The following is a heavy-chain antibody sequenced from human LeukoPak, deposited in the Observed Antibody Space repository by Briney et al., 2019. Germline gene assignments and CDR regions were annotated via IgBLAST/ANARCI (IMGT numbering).Heavy chain of an antibody. J-gene: IGHJ4*02. D-gene: IGHD6-19*01. CDR3: ARDSREQWLVLDY. Sequence: PSETLSLTCTVSGGSISSYYWSWIRQPPGKGLEWVGYIYYSGSTNYNPSLKSRVTISVDTSKNQFSLKLSSVTAADTAVYYCARDSREQWLVLDYWGQGTLVTVSS. CDR1: GGSISSYY. V-gene: IGHV4-59*01. CDR2: IYYSGST.